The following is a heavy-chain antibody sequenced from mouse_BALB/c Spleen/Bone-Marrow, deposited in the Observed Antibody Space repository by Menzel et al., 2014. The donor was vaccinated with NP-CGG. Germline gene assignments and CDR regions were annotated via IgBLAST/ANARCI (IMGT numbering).Heavy chain of an antibody. Sequence: QVHVKQSGAELVKPGTSVKMSCKASGYTFTSYWMHWVKQRPGQGLEWIGDIYPGTNSTNYNEKFKTKATLTVDTPSSTAYMQLSSPTSEDSAVYYCAREEDFFDYWGQGTTLTVSS. CDR1: GYTFTSYW. V-gene: IGHV1-55*01. CDR3: AREEDFFDY. J-gene: IGHJ2*01. CDR2: IYPGTNST.